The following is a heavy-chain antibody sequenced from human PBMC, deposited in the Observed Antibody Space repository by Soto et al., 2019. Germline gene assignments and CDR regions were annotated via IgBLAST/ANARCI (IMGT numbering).Heavy chain of an antibody. D-gene: IGHD6-25*01. CDR1: GCFMSSYY. Sequence: XETLSLTFTDSGCFMSSYYWSWNKQPPGKGLEWIGYIYYSGSTNYNPSLKSRVTISVDTSKNQFSLKLSSVTAADTAVYYCAREGYSSVAGFFDYSGQGTLVTVSS. J-gene: IGHJ4*02. CDR3: AREGYSSVAGFFDY. V-gene: IGHV4-59*01. CDR2: IYYSGST.